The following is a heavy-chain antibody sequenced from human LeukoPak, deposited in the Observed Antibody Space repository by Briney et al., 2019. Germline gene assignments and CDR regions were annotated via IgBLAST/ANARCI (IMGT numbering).Heavy chain of an antibody. D-gene: IGHD1-26*01. CDR1: GGSISSSSYY. CDR2: MYYSGST. V-gene: IGHV4-39*01. J-gene: IGHJ4*02. CDR3: ARHGPSIVGASTFDY. Sequence: PSETLPLTCIVSGGSISSSSYYWGWIRQPPGKGLEWIVSMYYSGSTYYNPSLKSRVTISVDTSKNQFSLKLSSVTAADTAVYYCARHGPSIVGASTFDYWGQGTLVTVSS.